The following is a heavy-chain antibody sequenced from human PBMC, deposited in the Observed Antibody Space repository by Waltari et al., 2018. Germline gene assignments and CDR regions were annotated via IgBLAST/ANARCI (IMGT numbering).Heavy chain of an antibody. CDR1: GFTFSGHC. V-gene: IGHV3-74*01. CDR3: ADPYDC. Sequence: EVQLVESGGGLFQPGGSLRLSCAASGFTFSGHCMHGVRQAPGKGLVWVSAIKTDGSSTYYADSVKGRFTSSRDKAKNTRYLQMNSLRAEDTALYYWADPYDCWGQGTLVTVSP. J-gene: IGHJ4*02. CDR2: IKTDGSST.